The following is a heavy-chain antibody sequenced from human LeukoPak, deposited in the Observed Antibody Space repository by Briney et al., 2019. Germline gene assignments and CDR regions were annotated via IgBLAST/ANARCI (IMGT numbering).Heavy chain of an antibody. V-gene: IGHV1-8*01. CDR1: GYTFTSYD. CDR2: MNPNSGDT. Sequence: AASATVSCTASGYTFTSYDINWVRQATGQGLEWMGWMNPNSGDTGYAQKFQGRVTMTRNTSISTAYMELSSLRSEDTAVYYCARIRGRYQMLWGIPFDPWGQGTLVTVSS. CDR3: ARIRGRYQMLWGIPFDP. D-gene: IGHD2-2*01. J-gene: IGHJ5*02.